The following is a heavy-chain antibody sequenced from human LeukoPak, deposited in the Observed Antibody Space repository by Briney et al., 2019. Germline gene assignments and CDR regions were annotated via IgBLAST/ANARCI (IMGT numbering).Heavy chain of an antibody. D-gene: IGHD5-12*01. V-gene: IGHV4-39*07. CDR1: VDSIRRSIYY. CDR3: SIVLLRATISLGYFEL. J-gene: IGHJ2*01. CDR2: MYYTGST. Sequence: SETLSLTCAFSVDSIRRSIYYWGRIRQPPGKGLEWIGSMYYTGSTNYNPSLKSRVTISVDTSQNQFSLKLSSVTAEDCVLLCSSIVLLRATISLGYFELWRRGTLVTVSS.